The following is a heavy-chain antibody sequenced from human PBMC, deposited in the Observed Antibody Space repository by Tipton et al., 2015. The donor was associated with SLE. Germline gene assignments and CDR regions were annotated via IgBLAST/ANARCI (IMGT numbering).Heavy chain of an antibody. CDR3: ARGDWVTTSYWFDF. D-gene: IGHD3/OR15-3a*01. Sequence: TLSLTCTVSGGSISSGDYYWSWIRQPPGKGLEWIGYIYYSGSTDYNPSLQNRVTISVDMSKNQFSLKLSSVTAADAAVYYCARGDWVTTSYWFDFWGHGTLVTVSS. J-gene: IGHJ5*01. V-gene: IGHV4-30-4*01. CDR1: GGSISSGDYY. CDR2: IYYSGST.